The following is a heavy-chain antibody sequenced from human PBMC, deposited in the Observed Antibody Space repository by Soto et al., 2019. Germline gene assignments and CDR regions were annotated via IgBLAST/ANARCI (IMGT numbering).Heavy chain of an antibody. Sequence: SETLSLTCAVSDFSISSGHYWGWIRQPPGKGLEWIGSIYHSGTTYNNPSLKSRVTMSVDKSKNQFSLKLSSVTAADTAVYYCARWRNDCSTTSCYHFDYWGQGTLVTVSS. CDR2: IYHSGTT. V-gene: IGHV4-38-2*01. D-gene: IGHD2-2*01. J-gene: IGHJ4*02. CDR1: DFSISSGHY. CDR3: ARWRNDCSTTSCYHFDY.